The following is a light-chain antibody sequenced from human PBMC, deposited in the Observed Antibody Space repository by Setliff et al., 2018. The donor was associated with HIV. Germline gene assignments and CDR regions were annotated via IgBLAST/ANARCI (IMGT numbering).Light chain of an antibody. Sequence: QSVLTQPPSASGTPGQRVTISCSGRNSNVGNNTVNWYQQLPGTAPKLLIYSNNQRPSGVPDRFSGSKSGTSASLAISGLQSEDEADYYCAAWDDSLNGYVFGTGTKVTVL. V-gene: IGLV1-44*01. J-gene: IGLJ1*01. CDR2: SNN. CDR3: AAWDDSLNGYV. CDR1: NSNVGNNT.